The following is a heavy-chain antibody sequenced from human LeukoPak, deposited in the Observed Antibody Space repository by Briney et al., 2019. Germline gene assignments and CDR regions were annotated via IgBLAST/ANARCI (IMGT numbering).Heavy chain of an antibody. Sequence: GGSLRLSCAASGFTFSSYWMQWVRQAPGKGLVWVSRINSDGSSTSYADSVKGRFTISRDNAKKKLYLQMNSLRAEDTAVYYCARDRAAAGFDYWGQGTLVTVSS. CDR1: GFTFSSYW. J-gene: IGHJ4*02. CDR2: INSDGSST. CDR3: ARDRAAAGFDY. V-gene: IGHV3-74*01. D-gene: IGHD6-13*01.